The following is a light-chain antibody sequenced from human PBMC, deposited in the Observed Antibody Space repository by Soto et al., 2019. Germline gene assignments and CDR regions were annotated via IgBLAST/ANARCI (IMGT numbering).Light chain of an antibody. V-gene: IGKV1-33*01. CDR2: DAS. CDR1: QSISSY. J-gene: IGKJ4*01. CDR3: QFYDSLPLLT. Sequence: DIQMTQSPSSLSASVGDRVTITCRASQSISSYLNWYQQKPGKAPKLLIYDASNLQTGVPSRFSGSGSGTHFTFTISSLQPEDIATYYCQFYDSLPLLTFGGGTKVDNK.